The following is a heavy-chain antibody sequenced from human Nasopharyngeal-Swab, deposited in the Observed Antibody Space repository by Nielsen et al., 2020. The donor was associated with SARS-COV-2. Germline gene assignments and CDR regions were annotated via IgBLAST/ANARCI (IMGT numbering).Heavy chain of an antibody. D-gene: IGHD3-10*01. CDR2: ISSSSSYI. V-gene: IGHV3-21*04. J-gene: IGHJ4*02. CDR3: AKACFTMVRGVSPFDY. Sequence: GESLKISCAASGFTFSSYSMNWVRQAPGKGLEWVSSISSSSSYIYYADSVKGRFTISRDNAKNSLYLQMNSLRAEDTAVYYCAKACFTMVRGVSPFDYWGQGTLVTVSS. CDR1: GFTFSSYS.